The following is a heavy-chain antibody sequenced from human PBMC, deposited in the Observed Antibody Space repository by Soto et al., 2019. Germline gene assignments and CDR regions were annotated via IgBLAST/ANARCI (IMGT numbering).Heavy chain of an antibody. CDR1: GFIFDDYA. J-gene: IGHJ4*02. D-gene: IGHD6-13*01. V-gene: IGHV3-23*01. Sequence: GGSLRLSCAASGFIFDDYAMSWVHQAPGKGLEWVSAISGSGGSTYYADSVKGRFTISRDNSKNTPYLQMNSLRAEDTAVYYCAYSSTPFDYWGQGTLVTVSS. CDR3: AYSSTPFDY. CDR2: ISGSGGST.